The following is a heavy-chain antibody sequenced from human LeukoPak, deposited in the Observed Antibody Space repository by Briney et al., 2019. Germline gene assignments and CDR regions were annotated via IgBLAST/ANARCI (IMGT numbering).Heavy chain of an antibody. CDR3: VRGTGY. V-gene: IGHV3-64D*06. CDR2: ISSNGDNT. CDR1: GFTFSTYV. J-gene: IGHJ4*02. Sequence: HPGGSLRLSRSVSGFTFSTYVMHWVRQAPGKGLEYVSAISSNGDNTYYADSVKGRFTISRDNSKNTLYLQMSSLRADDTAVYYCVRGTGYWGQGTLVTVSS.